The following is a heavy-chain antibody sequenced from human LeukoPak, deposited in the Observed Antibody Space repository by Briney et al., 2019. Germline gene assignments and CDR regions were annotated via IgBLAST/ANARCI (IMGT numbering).Heavy chain of an antibody. CDR1: GGSISSSSYY. J-gene: IGHJ4*02. Sequence: PSETLSLTCTVSGGSISSSSYYWGWIRQPPGKGLEWIGSIYYSGSTNNNPSLKSRVTISVDTSKNQFSLKLSSVTAADTAVYYCARRRTMFGYFAGELDYWGQGTLVTVSS. CDR3: ARRRTMFGYFAGELDY. CDR2: IYYSGST. V-gene: IGHV4-39*01. D-gene: IGHD3-10*02.